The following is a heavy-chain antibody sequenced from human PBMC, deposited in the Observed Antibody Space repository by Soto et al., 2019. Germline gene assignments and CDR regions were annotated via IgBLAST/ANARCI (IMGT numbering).Heavy chain of an antibody. CDR2: ISSNGGST. CDR3: VKGPIGVSGSYIYPVNWFDP. J-gene: IGHJ5*02. D-gene: IGHD3-10*01. CDR1: GFTFSSYA. Sequence: GGSLRLSCSASGFTFSSYAMHWVRQAPGKGLEYVSAISSNGGSTYYADSVKGRFTISRDNSKNTLYLQMSSLRAEDTAVYYCVKGPIGVSGSYIYPVNWFDPWGQGTLVTVSS. V-gene: IGHV3-64D*08.